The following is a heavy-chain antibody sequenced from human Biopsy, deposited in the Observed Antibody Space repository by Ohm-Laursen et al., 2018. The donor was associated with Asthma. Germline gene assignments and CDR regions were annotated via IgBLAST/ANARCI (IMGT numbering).Heavy chain of an antibody. J-gene: IGHJ4*02. V-gene: IGHV3-53*01. CDR2: TYSGGST. Sequence: SLRLSCSASRFTYEMHWVRQAPGKGLEWVSVTYSGGSTYYADSVKGRFTISRDNSKNILYLQMNSLRGEDTAVYYCAREGVAGTHIEDWGQGTLVTVSS. CDR1: RFTYE. D-gene: IGHD6-19*01. CDR3: AREGVAGTHIED.